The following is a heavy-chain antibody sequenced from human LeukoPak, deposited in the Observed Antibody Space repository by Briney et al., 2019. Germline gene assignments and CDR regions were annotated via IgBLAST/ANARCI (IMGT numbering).Heavy chain of an antibody. D-gene: IGHD3-9*01. J-gene: IGHJ5*02. CDR3: ARDGLRYFEGFDP. CDR2: IYYSGST. Sequence: KPSETLSLTCTVSGGSISSSSYYWGWIRQPPGKGLEWIGSIYYSGSTYYNPSLKSRVTISVDTSKNQFSLKLSSVTAADTAVYYCARDGLRYFEGFDPWGQGTLVTVSS. V-gene: IGHV4-39*07. CDR1: GGSISSSSYY.